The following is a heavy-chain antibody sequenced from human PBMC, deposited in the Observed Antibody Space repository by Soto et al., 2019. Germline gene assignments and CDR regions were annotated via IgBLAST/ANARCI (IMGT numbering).Heavy chain of an antibody. Sequence: EVELVESGGGLVQPGGSLRLSYAASGFTFSRYDMHWVRQPTGKGLEWVSGIGSAGDTYYPGSVKGRFTISREDAKNSLYLQMNSLRAEDTAVYYCVREKDSSGWYSFDSWGRGTLVTVSS. V-gene: IGHV3-13*01. D-gene: IGHD6-19*01. CDR3: VREKDSSGWYSFDS. CDR1: GFTFSRYD. J-gene: IGHJ4*02. CDR2: IGSAGDT.